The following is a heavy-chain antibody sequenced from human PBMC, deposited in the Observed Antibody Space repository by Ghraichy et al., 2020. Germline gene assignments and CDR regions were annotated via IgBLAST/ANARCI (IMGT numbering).Heavy chain of an antibody. Sequence: ASVKVSCKASGYSFTTYGISWVRQAPGQGLEWMGWISPYNGNTKYAQKVQGRVTLTSDASTSTAFMELRSLRSDDTAFYYCARDRERDGNNHMEYYYYYLDVWGKGTTVTVS. CDR1: GYSFTTYG. V-gene: IGHV1-18*01. J-gene: IGHJ6*03. CDR3: ARDRERDGNNHMEYYYYYLDV. D-gene: IGHD5-24*01. CDR2: ISPYNGNT.